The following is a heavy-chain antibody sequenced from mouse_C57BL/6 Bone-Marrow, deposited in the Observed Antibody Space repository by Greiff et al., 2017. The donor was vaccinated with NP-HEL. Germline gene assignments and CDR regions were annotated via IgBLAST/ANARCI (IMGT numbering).Heavy chain of an antibody. CDR2: IYPGSGST. CDR1: GYTFTSYW. D-gene: IGHD1-1*02. Sequence: QVHVKQPGAELVKPGASVKMSCKASGYTFTSYWITWVKQRPGQGLEWIGDIYPGSGSTNYNEKFKSKATLTVDTSSSTAYMQLSSLTSEDSAVYYCARVVHPLPLDYWGQGTTLTVSS. J-gene: IGHJ2*01. V-gene: IGHV1-55*01. CDR3: ARVVHPLPLDY.